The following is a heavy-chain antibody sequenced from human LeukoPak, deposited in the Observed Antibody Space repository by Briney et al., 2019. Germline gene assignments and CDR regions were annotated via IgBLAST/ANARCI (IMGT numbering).Heavy chain of an antibody. J-gene: IGHJ4*02. CDR3: AAAGSSGWTDFDY. Sequence: SVKVSCKASGGTFSSYAISWVRQAPGQGLEWMGGIIPIFGTANYAQKFQGRVTITADGSTSTAYMELSGLRSEDTAVYYCAAAGSSGWTDFDYWGQGTLVTVSS. CDR2: IIPIFGTA. CDR1: GGTFSSYA. V-gene: IGHV1-69*13. D-gene: IGHD6-19*01.